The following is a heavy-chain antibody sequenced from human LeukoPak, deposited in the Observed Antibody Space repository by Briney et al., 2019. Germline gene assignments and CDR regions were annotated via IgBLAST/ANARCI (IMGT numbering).Heavy chain of an antibody. Sequence: GGSLRLSCTVSGFTVSSNSMSWVRQAPGKGLEWVSFIYSDNTHYSDSVKGRFTISRDNSKNTLHLQMNRLRAEDTAVYYCARRAGAYSHPYDYWGQGTLVTVSS. CDR1: GFTVSSNS. CDR2: IYSDNT. CDR3: ARRAGAYSHPYDY. V-gene: IGHV3-53*01. D-gene: IGHD4/OR15-4a*01. J-gene: IGHJ4*02.